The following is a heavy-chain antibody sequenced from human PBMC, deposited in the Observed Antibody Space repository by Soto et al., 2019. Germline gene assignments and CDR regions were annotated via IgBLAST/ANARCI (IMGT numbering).Heavy chain of an antibody. J-gene: IGHJ5*02. CDR1: GGTFSSYA. CDR2: IIPIFGTA. CDR3: ARNLRDTIFGVVINPFDP. D-gene: IGHD3-3*01. V-gene: IGHV1-69*06. Sequence: SVKVSCKASGGTFSSYAISWVRQAPGQGLEWMGGIIPIFGTANYAQKFQGRVTITADKSTSTAYMELSSLRSEDTAVYYCARNLRDTIFGVVINPFDPWGQGTLVTSPQ.